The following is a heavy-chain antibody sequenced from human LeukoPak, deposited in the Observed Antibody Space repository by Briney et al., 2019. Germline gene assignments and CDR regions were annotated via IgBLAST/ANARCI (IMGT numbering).Heavy chain of an antibody. Sequence: SETLSLTCAVYGGSFSGYYWSWIRQPPGKGLEWIGEINHSGSTNYNPSLKSRVTISVDTSKNQFSLKLSSVTAADTAVYYCARGCYDYVWGSSFDYWGQGTLVTVSS. CDR1: GGSFSGYY. CDR2: INHSGST. J-gene: IGHJ4*02. D-gene: IGHD3-16*01. CDR3: ARGCYDYVWGSSFDY. V-gene: IGHV4-34*01.